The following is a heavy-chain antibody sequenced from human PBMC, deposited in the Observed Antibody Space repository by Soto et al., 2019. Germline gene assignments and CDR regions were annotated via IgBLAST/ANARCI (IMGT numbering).Heavy chain of an antibody. J-gene: IGHJ4*02. CDR1: GFTFSKYW. Sequence: EVQLVESGGGLVQPGKALRLSCAASGFTFSKYWMHWVRQAPGKGPVWVSYISGDGTTTDYADSVKGRFTISRDNAKNTLYVQMDSLRVEDTAVYYCAIQDCTNDVCLEAAVTVGGALEYWGQGAQVTVTS. CDR2: ISGDGTTT. D-gene: IGHD2-8*01. CDR3: AIQDCTNDVCLEAAVTVGGALEY. V-gene: IGHV3-74*01.